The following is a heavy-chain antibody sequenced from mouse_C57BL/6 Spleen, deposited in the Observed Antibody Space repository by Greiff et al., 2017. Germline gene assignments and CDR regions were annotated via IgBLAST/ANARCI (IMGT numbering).Heavy chain of an antibody. CDR1: GYTFTSYW. CDR3: ARSAPDYYGSSYWYFDV. CDR2: IYPGSGST. J-gene: IGHJ1*03. Sequence: QVQLQQPGAELVKPGASVKMSCKASGYTFTSYWITWVKQRPGQGLEWIGDIYPGSGSTNYNEKFKSKATLTVDTSSSTAYMQLSSLTSEDSAVYCCARSAPDYYGSSYWYFDVWGTGTTVTVSS. V-gene: IGHV1-55*01. D-gene: IGHD1-1*01.